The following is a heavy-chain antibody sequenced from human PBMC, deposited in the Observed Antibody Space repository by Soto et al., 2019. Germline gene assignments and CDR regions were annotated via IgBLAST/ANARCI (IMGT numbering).Heavy chain of an antibody. D-gene: IGHD3-10*01. CDR2: IYYSGST. V-gene: IGHV4-59*08. CDR1: GGSISSYY. CDR3: ARQEEGTYYYGSGSHTWFDP. Sequence: SVTMSLTCTVAGGSISSYYWSWIRQQTGKGLEWIGYIYYSGSTNYNPSLKSRVTISVDTSKNQFSLKLSSVTAEDTAVYYCARQEEGTYYYGSGSHTWFDPWGQGTLVTVSS. J-gene: IGHJ5*02.